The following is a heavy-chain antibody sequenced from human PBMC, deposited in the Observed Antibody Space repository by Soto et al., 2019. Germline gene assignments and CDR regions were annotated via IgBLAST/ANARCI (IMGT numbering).Heavy chain of an antibody. Sequence: EVQLVESGGGLVQPGGSLRLSCAASGFTFGSYSMNWVRQAPGKGLEWISYFSTNTNTIYYAHSVKGRFTISRDNAKNSLYLQMNSLRDEDTAVYYCARSLKYSSSWYSFDHWGQGTLVTVSS. V-gene: IGHV3-48*02. CDR3: ARSLKYSSSWYSFDH. CDR1: GFTFGSYS. CDR2: FSTNTNTI. D-gene: IGHD6-13*01. J-gene: IGHJ4*02.